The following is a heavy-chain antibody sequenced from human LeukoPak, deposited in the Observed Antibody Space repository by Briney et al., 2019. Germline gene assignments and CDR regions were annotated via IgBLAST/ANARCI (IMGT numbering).Heavy chain of an antibody. CDR1: GFTFSSYA. J-gene: IGHJ6*02. CDR3: AKDLVIWDRYYYYYGMDV. Sequence: GGSLRLSCAASGFTFSSYAMSWVRQAPGKGLEWVSAISGSGGSTYYADSVKGRFTISRDNSKNTLYLQMNSLRAEDTAVYYCAKDLVIWDRYYYYYGMDVWGQGTTVTVPS. V-gene: IGHV3-23*01. D-gene: IGHD3-16*02. CDR2: ISGSGGST.